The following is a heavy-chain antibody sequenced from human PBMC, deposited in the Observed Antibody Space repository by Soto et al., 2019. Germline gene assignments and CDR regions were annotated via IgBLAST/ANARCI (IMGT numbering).Heavy chain of an antibody. CDR3: ARGYRQSGYSSSWVFDY. CDR2: MYYSGST. CDR1: GGSINTGGYY. V-gene: IGHV4-31*03. Sequence: QVQLRESGPGLVKPSQTLSLTCTVSGGSINTGGYYWNWIRQHPGKGLEWIGYMYYSGSTYYNPFLRSRVSISADSSEIHVSRKLSVATAADTAVYCCARGYRQSGYSSSWVFDYWGQGTLGNVSS. J-gene: IGHJ4*02. D-gene: IGHD6-13*01.